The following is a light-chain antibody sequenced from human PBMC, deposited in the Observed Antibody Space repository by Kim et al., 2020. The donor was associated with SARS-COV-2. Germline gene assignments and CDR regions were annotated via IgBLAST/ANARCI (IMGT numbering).Light chain of an antibody. CDR1: SGHSSYP. V-gene: IGLV4-69*01. CDR2: VNNDGSH. CDR3: QTWGTGIQV. J-gene: IGLJ2*01. Sequence: QPVLTQSSSASASLGASVKLTCSLSSGHSSYPIAWHQQQTEKAPRYLMKVNNDGSHSKGDGIPDRFSGSSSGAERYLIISSLQTDDEADYYCQTWGTGIQVFGGGTQLTVL.